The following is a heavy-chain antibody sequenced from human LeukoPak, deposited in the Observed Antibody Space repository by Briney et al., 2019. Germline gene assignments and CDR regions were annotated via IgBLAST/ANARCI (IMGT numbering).Heavy chain of an antibody. CDR2: ISGSRSIT. V-gene: IGHV3-23*01. CDR3: AREDTPATANY. J-gene: IGHJ4*02. D-gene: IGHD2-21*02. CDR1: GFTFSSYA. Sequence: PGGSLRLSCAASGFTFSSYAMTWVRQAPGKGLEWVSTISGSRSITYYADSVKGRFTISRDNSKNTLFLQMNSLRAEDTAVYYCAREDTPATANYWGQGTLVTISS.